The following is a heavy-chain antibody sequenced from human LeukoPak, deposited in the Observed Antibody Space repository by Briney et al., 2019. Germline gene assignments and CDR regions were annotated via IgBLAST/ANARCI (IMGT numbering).Heavy chain of an antibody. CDR1: GGSFSGYY. J-gene: IGHJ4*02. CDR2: INHSGST. Sequence: SETLSLTCAVYGGSFSGYYWSWIRQPPGKGLEWIGEINHSGSTNYNPSLKSRVTISVDTSKNQFSLKLSSVTAADTAVYYCARNVLLWFGEPRNFDYWGQGTLVTVSS. V-gene: IGHV4-34*01. CDR3: ARNVLLWFGEPRNFDY. D-gene: IGHD3-10*01.